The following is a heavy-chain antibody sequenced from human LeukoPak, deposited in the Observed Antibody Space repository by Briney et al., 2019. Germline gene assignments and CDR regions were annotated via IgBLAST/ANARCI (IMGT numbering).Heavy chain of an antibody. CDR1: GLTFIGIG. CDR3: ARDRFGGSFDY. D-gene: IGHD1-26*01. CDR2: IRYDGSNK. J-gene: IGHJ4*02. Sequence: GGSLGFSGAASGLTFIGIGLNWVRQPPGKGLKWVAFIRYDGSNKYYADSVKGRFTISRDNSKNTLYLQMNSLRAEDTAVYYCARDRFGGSFDYWGQGTLVTVSS. V-gene: IGHV3-30*02.